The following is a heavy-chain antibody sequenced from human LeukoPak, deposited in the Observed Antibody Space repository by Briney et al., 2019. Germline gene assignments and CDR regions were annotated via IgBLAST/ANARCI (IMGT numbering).Heavy chain of an antibody. V-gene: IGHV4-4*07. D-gene: IGHD2-15*01. Sequence: PSETLSVTCTVSGGSICGYSWSWLRQPAGKGLEWIGHIYINGTTNYSPSLKSRVTMSVDTSKNQFSLRLNSVTAADTAVYYCAKIFRLRRIDPWGQGTLVTVSS. J-gene: IGHJ5*02. CDR2: IYINGTT. CDR1: GGSICGYS. CDR3: AKIFRLRRIDP.